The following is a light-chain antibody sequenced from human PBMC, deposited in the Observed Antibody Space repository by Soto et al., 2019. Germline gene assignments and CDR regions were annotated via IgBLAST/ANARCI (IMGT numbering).Light chain of an antibody. Sequence: EILLTQSPGTLSLSPGERATLSCRASQSVSSGYLAWYQQKPGQAPRLLIYDASSRATGIPDRFSGGGSGTDFTLTILRLDPEDFAVYYCQQYGSSVGGTFGGGTKVEIK. CDR1: QSVSSGY. CDR3: QQYGSSVGGT. J-gene: IGKJ4*01. CDR2: DAS. V-gene: IGKV3-20*01.